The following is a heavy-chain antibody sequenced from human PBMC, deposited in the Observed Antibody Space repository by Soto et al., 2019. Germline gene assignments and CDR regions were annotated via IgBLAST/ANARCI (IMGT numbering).Heavy chain of an antibody. CDR3: TTGGDNYYDSSGHPGAFDI. CDR2: IKSKTDGGTT. CDR1: GFTFSNAW. D-gene: IGHD3-22*01. J-gene: IGHJ3*02. Sequence: KPGGSLRLSCAASGFTFSNAWMSWVRQAPGKGLEWVGRIKSKTDGGTTDYAAPVKGRFTISRDDSKNTLYLQMNSLKTEDTAVYYCTTGGDNYYDSSGHPGAFDIWGQGTMVTVSS. V-gene: IGHV3-15*01.